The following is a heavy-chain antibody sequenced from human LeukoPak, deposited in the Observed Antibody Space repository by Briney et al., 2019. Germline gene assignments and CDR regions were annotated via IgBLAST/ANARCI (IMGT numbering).Heavy chain of an antibody. CDR3: ARVKSSSWYYYYYYMDV. CDR1: GFTFSSYW. V-gene: IGHV3-7*01. J-gene: IGHJ6*03. Sequence: GGSLRLSCAAAGFTFSSYWMSWVRQAPGKGLEWVANIKQDGSEKYYVDSVKGRFTISRDNAKNSLYLQMNSLRAEDTAVYYCARVKSSSWYYYYYYMDVWGKGTTVTVSS. D-gene: IGHD6-13*01. CDR2: IKQDGSEK.